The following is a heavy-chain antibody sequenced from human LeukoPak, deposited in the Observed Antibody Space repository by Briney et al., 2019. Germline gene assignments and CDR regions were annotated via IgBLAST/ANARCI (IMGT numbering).Heavy chain of an antibody. CDR2: ISSSGGST. CDR3: AKVLGYSYSCWGFDY. J-gene: IGHJ4*02. Sequence: GGCLRLSCAASGFTFSSYAMSWVRQAPGKGLEWVSAISSSGGSTYYADSVKGRFTISRDNSKNTLYLQVNSLRAEDTAVYYCAKVLGYSYSCWGFDYWGQGTLVTVS. V-gene: IGHV3-23*01. D-gene: IGHD5-18*01. CDR1: GFTFSSYA.